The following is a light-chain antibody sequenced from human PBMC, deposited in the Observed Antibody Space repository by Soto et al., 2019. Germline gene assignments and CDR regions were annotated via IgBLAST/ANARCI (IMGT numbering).Light chain of an antibody. Sequence: DIVLSQSPGTLSLSPGERATLSCRASQSLSTSYLAWYQQKPGQAPRLLTYGTSSRASGIPDRFSGSGSGTEFTLTISSLQPDDFATYYCQQYNSYSPTFGQGTKVDIK. J-gene: IGKJ1*01. CDR1: QSLSTSY. V-gene: IGKV3-20*01. CDR2: GTS. CDR3: QQYNSYSPT.